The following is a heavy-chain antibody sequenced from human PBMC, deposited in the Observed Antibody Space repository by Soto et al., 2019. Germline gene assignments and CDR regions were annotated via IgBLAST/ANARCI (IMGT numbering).Heavy chain of an antibody. CDR1: GFTFSSYG. D-gene: IGHD6-6*01. CDR2: IWYDGSNK. CDR3: ARDEQLTTYGMDV. Sequence: GGSLRLSCAASGFTFSSYGMHWVRQAPGKGLEWVAVIWYDGSNKYYADSVKGRFTISRDNSKNTLYLQMNSLRAEDTAVYYCARDEQLTTYGMDVRGQGTTVTVSS. V-gene: IGHV3-33*01. J-gene: IGHJ6*02.